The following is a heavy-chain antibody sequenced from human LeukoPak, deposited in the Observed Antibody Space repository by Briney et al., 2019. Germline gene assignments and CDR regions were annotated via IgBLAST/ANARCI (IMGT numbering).Heavy chain of an antibody. CDR1: GYTFTGYY. CDR2: IIPIFGTA. CDR3: ARDSGYSYGFNWFDP. J-gene: IGHJ5*02. Sequence: SVKVSCKASGYTFTGYYMHWVRQAPGQGLEWMGRIIPIFGTANYAQKFQGRVTITTDESTSTAYMELSSLRSEDTAVYYCARDSGYSYGFNWFDPWGQGTLVTVSS. V-gene: IGHV1-69*05. D-gene: IGHD5-18*01.